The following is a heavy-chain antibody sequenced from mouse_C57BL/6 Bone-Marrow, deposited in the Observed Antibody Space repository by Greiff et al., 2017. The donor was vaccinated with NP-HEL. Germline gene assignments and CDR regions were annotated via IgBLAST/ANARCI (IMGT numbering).Heavy chain of an antibody. CDR1: GFSLTSYG. CDR2: IWSGGST. CDR3: ARGDYAWFAY. V-gene: IGHV2-2*01. D-gene: IGHD1-1*01. Sequence: VKLQESGPGLVQPSQSLSITCTVSGFSLTSYGVHWVRQSPGKGLEWLGGIWSGGSTDYNAAFISRLSISKDNSKSQVFFKMNSLQADDTAIYYCARGDYAWFAYWGQGTLVTVSA. J-gene: IGHJ3*01.